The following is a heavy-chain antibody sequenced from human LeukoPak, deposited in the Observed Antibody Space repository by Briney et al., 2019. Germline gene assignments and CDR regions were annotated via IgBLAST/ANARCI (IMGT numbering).Heavy chain of an antibody. CDR2: IYYSGST. V-gene: IGHV4-39*01. CDR3: ARHGYCSGGSCYSGWFDP. Sequence: PSETLSLTCTVSGGSISSSSYYWGWIRQPPGKGLEWIGSIYYSGSTYYNPSLKSRVTMSVDTSKNQISLKLRSVTAADTAVYYCARHGYCSGGSCYSGWFDPWGQGTLVTASS. CDR1: GGSISSSSYY. D-gene: IGHD2-15*01. J-gene: IGHJ5*02.